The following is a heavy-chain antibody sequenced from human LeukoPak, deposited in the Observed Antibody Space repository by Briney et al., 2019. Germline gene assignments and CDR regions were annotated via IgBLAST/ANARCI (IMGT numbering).Heavy chain of an antibody. Sequence: GGSLRLSCAASGFTFSSYSMNWVRQAPGKGLEWVSSISSSSNYIYYADSVKGRFTISRDNAKNSLYLQMNSLRAEDTAVYYCARQFQIYYYDSSGYRDYWGQGTLVTVSS. D-gene: IGHD3-22*01. CDR2: ISSSSNYI. V-gene: IGHV3-21*01. CDR3: ARQFQIYYYDSSGYRDY. CDR1: GFTFSSYS. J-gene: IGHJ4*02.